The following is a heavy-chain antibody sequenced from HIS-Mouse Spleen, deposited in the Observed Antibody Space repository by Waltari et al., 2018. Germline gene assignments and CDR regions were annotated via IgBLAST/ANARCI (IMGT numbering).Heavy chain of an antibody. CDR2: INPNRGGT. J-gene: IGHJ2*01. D-gene: IGHD6-13*01. CDR3: AREIPYSSSWYDWYFDL. V-gene: IGHV1-2*02. Sequence: QVQLVQSGAEVKKPGASVKVSCKASGYTFTGYYMHWVRQAPGQGLEWMGWINPNRGGTNDAKKVQGRVTMTRETSISTAYMELSRLRSDDTAVYYCAREIPYSSSWYDWYFDLWGRGTLVTVSS. CDR1: GYTFTGYY.